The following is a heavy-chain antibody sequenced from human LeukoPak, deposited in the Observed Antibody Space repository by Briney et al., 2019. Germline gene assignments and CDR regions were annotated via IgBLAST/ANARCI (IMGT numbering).Heavy chain of an antibody. CDR1: GFIFSSHG. D-gene: IGHD3-16*01. CDR2: VSPSGDIT. CDR3: AQDGGIGTIDY. Sequence: PGGSLRLSCAASGFIFSSHGMNWVRQAPGKGLEWVSGVSPSGDITYYADSVKGRFTISRDNSKNRVYLQMDSLRFEDAAVYYCAQDGGIGTIDYWGQGTLVTVSS. V-gene: IGHV3-23*01. J-gene: IGHJ4*02.